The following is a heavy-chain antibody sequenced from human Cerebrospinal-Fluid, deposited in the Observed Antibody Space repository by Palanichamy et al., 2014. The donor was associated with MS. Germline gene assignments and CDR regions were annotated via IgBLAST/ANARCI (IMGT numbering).Heavy chain of an antibody. CDR1: GGSISGGGYS. CDR3: ARVHRGWTGYFGVRREPSHYGLDV. V-gene: IGHV4-30-4*07. D-gene: IGHD3/OR15-3a*01. Sequence: QVKLQQSGPGLVKPSQTLSLTCAVSGGSISGGGYSWSWIRQPPGKGLEWIGYIFDNGNTYYNLSLKSRVTISIDTSKNQFSLKLSSVTAADTAVNYCARVHRGWTGYFGVRREPSHYGLDVWGQGTTVTVSS. J-gene: IGHJ6*02. CDR2: IFDNGNT.